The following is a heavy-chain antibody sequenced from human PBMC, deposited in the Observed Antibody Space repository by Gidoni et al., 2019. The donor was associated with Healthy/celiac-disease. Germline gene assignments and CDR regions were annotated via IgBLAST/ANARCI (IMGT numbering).Heavy chain of an antibody. Sequence: EVQLLESGGGLVQPGGSLRLSCAASGFTFSSYAMSWVRQAPGKGLEWVSAISGSGGSTYYADSVKGRFTISRDNSKNTLYLQMNSLRAEDTAVYYCALCGGMSDAFDIWGQGTMVTVSS. J-gene: IGHJ3*02. CDR2: ISGSGGST. CDR3: ALCGGMSDAFDI. V-gene: IGHV3-23*01. CDR1: GFTFSSYA.